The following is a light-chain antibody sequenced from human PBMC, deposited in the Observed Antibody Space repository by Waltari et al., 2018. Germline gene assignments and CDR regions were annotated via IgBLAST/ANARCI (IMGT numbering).Light chain of an antibody. Sequence: QSALTQPASVSGSPGQSITISCTGTSNDIGVYNYVSWYHQHPGKAPKLMIYDVSNRALGVSDRFSGSKSGNTASLTISGLQAEDEADYYCSSYATSVLFGGGTKLTVL. CDR2: DVS. V-gene: IGLV2-14*03. CDR1: SNDIGVYNY. CDR3: SSYATSVL. J-gene: IGLJ2*01.